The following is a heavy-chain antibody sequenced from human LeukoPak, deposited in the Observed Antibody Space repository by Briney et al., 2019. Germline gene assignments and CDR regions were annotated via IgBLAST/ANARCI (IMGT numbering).Heavy chain of an antibody. J-gene: IGHJ4*02. V-gene: IGHV5-51*01. CDR1: GYSFSNYW. CDR3: ARQPLVRDCGGDCEFDY. Sequence: KPGESLKISCKGSGYSFSNYWIGWVRQMPGKGLEWMGIIYPGDSNTRYSPSFQGQVTISADKSIGTAYLQWTSLKASDTAIYYCARQPLVRDCGGDCEFDYWGQGTRVSVSS. D-gene: IGHD2-21*02. CDR2: IYPGDSNT.